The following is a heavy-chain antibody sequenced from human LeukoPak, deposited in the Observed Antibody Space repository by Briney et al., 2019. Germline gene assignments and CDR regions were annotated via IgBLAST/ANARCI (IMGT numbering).Heavy chain of an antibody. CDR3: AKDGAPKWELDFPIPSGPDY. Sequence: GGSLRLSCAASGFTFSSYAMHWVRQAPGKGLEWVAVISYDGSNKYYADSVKGRFTISRDNSKNTLYLQMNSLRAEDTAVYYCAKDGAPKWELDFPIPSGPDYWGQGTLVTVSS. CDR1: GFTFSSYA. J-gene: IGHJ4*02. CDR2: ISYDGSNK. V-gene: IGHV3-30-3*01. D-gene: IGHD1-26*01.